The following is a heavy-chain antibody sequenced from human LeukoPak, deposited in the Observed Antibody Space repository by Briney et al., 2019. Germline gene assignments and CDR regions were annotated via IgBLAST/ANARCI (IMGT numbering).Heavy chain of an antibody. V-gene: IGHV1-2*02. CDR2: INPNSGGT. D-gene: IGHD5-18*01. J-gene: IGHJ4*02. CDR1: GYTFTGYY. CDR3: ARGVPRSGYSYGYDSSNSGY. Sequence: GASVKVSCKASGYTFTGYYMHWVRQAPGQGLEWMGWINPNSGGTNYAQKFQGRVTMTRDTSISTAYMELSRLRSDDTAVYYCARGVPRSGYSYGYDSSNSGYWGQGTLVTVSS.